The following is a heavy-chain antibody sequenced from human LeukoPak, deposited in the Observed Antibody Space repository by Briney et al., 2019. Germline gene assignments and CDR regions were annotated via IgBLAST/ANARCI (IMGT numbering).Heavy chain of an antibody. Sequence: KSSETLSLTCTVSGGSITSGGYYWRWTRQHPGKGLEWIGYIYYSGNIYYNPSLKSRVTISVDTSQNQFSLKLTSVTAADTAVYYCAQANSFYHGLDVWGQGTTVTVSS. J-gene: IGHJ6*02. CDR1: GGSITSGGYY. V-gene: IGHV4-31*03. CDR2: IYYSGNI. CDR3: AQANSFYHGLDV.